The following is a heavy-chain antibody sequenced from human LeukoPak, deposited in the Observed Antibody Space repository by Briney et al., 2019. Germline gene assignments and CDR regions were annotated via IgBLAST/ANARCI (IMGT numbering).Heavy chain of an antibody. CDR3: ARQDIVLMVYARYFQH. J-gene: IGHJ1*01. D-gene: IGHD2-8*01. CDR1: GFTFSAYW. Sequence: GGSLRLSCAASGFTFSAYWMHWVRQAPGKGLVWVSRINSDGFSITYADSVKGRFTISRDNAKNSLYLQMNSPRAEDTAVYYCARQDIVLMVYARYFQHWGQGTLVTVSS. CDR2: INSDGFSI. V-gene: IGHV3-74*01.